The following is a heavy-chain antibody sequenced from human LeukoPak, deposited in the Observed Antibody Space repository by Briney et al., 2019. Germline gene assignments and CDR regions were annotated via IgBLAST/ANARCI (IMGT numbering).Heavy chain of an antibody. CDR3: ARERITMIVVVTGYYYYMDV. CDR2: INHSGST. Sequence: PSETLSLTCAVYSGSFSGYYWSWLRQPPGKGLEWIGEINHSGSTNYNPSLKSRVTISVDTSKNQFSLKLSSVTAADTAVYYCARERITMIVVVTGYYYYMDVWGKGTTVTVSS. V-gene: IGHV4-34*01. J-gene: IGHJ6*03. D-gene: IGHD3-22*01. CDR1: SGSFSGYY.